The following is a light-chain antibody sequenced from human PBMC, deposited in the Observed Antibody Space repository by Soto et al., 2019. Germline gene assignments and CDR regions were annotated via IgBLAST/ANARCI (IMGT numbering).Light chain of an antibody. CDR2: AAS. CDR3: QKYNSAPWT. V-gene: IGKV1-27*01. J-gene: IGKJ1*01. CDR1: QGISNY. Sequence: DIQMTQSPSSLSASVGDRVTIPCRASQGISNYLAWYQQKPRKVPKTLIYAASTLQSGVPSRFSASGSGTDFTLTISSLQPEDVATYYCQKYNSAPWTFGQGTKVEIK.